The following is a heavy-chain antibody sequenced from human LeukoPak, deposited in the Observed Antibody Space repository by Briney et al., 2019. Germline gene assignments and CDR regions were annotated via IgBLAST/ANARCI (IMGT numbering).Heavy chain of an antibody. D-gene: IGHD3-16*01. CDR3: AREFEATGFWALDY. CDR1: GFTFSSYG. Sequence: GRSLRLSCAASGFTFSSYGMHRVRQAPGTGLVWVSRMNNDGRVISYADSVKGRFTISRDNAKNTLYLQMNSLRAEDTAVYYCAREFEATGFWALDYWGQGTLVTASS. CDR2: MNNDGRVI. J-gene: IGHJ4*02. V-gene: IGHV3-74*01.